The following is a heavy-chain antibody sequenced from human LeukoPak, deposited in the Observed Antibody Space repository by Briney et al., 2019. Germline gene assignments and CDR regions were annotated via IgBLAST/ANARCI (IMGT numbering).Heavy chain of an antibody. V-gene: IGHV4-34*01. J-gene: IGHJ4*02. D-gene: IGHD6-19*01. CDR2: VNLGGST. CDR1: GGSFSGYY. Sequence: SPSETVSLTCGVYGGSFSGYYWIWIRQSPGKGLEWIGDVNLGGSTNYTPSLKSRVTISVDTSKNHFSLKLGSVTAADTAVYYCARGGAIAVAGTWGQGTLVTVSS. CDR3: ARGGAIAVAGT.